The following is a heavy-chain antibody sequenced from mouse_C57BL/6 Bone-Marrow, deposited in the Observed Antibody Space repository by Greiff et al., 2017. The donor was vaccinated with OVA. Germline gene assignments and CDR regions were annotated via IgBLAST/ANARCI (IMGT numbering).Heavy chain of an antibody. D-gene: IGHD4-1*01. CDR2: IRSKSNNYAP. Sequence: GGGLVQPKGSLKLSCAASGFTFNTNAMTWVCQAPGKGLEWVARIRSKSNNYAPYYADSVKDRFTISKEDSQSMLYLQMNNLKAEVTTMYYCGRDNWAYGGRGRLVTVSA. CDR3: GRDNWAY. V-gene: IGHV10S3*01. CDR1: GFTFNTNA. J-gene: IGHJ3*01.